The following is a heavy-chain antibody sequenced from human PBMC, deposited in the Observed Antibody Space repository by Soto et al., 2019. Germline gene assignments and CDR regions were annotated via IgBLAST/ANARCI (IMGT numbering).Heavy chain of an antibody. CDR2: ISWGSGRR. CDR3: AKGPCSSVNCYFDY. D-gene: IGHD2-2*01. Sequence: EVQLVESGGGFVQPGRSLRLSCTTSGFTFDNYGLNWVRQAPGKGLEWVSGISWGSGRRVYADSVKGRFTISRDIAKNSLYLQMNSLRVEDTALYFCAKGPCSSVNCYFDYWDRGTLVTVSS. V-gene: IGHV3-9*01. CDR1: GFTFDNYG. J-gene: IGHJ4*02.